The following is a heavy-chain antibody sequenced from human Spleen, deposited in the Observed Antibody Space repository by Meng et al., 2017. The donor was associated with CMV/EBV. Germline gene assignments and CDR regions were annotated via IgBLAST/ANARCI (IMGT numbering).Heavy chain of an antibody. V-gene: IGHV3-53*01. CDR3: ARDLGYYYFDY. Sequence: GGSLSLSCAASGFIVSSNYMHWVRQAPGLGLEWVSVVYSDGTTFYADSVRDRFPVSRDTYKNSLYLQMISLRVEDTAVYYCARDLGYYYFDYWGQGTLVTVSS. CDR2: VYSDGTT. D-gene: IGHD5-18*01. CDR1: GFIVSSNY. J-gene: IGHJ4*02.